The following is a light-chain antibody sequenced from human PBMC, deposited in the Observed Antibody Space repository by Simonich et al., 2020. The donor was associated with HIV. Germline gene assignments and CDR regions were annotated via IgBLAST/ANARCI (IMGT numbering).Light chain of an antibody. Sequence: SSELTQDPAVYVDLGQTVRITCQGVSLRSYTASVYQQKAGQAPILFIYRRDNRPSGIPDRFSGSSSGNTASLTITGAQAEDEADYYCSSRDSGNHRLFGGGTKVTVL. J-gene: IGLJ2*01. V-gene: IGLV3-19*01. CDR2: RRD. CDR3: SSRDSGNHRL. CDR1: SLRSYT.